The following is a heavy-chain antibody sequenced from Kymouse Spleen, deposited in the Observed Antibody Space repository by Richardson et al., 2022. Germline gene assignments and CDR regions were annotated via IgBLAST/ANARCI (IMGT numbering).Heavy chain of an antibody. V-gene: IGHV3-7*01. CDR2: IKQDGSEK. J-gene: IGHJ2*01. CDR3: ARGRTGIYWYFDL. Sequence: EVQLVESGGGLVQPGGSLRLSCAASGFTFSSYWMSWVRQAPGKGLEWVANIKQDGSEKYYVDSVKGRFTISRDNAKNSLYLQMNSLRAEDTAVYYCARGRTGIYWYFDLWGRGTLVTVSS. D-gene: IGHD3-9*01,IGHD7-27*02. CDR1: GFTFSSYW.